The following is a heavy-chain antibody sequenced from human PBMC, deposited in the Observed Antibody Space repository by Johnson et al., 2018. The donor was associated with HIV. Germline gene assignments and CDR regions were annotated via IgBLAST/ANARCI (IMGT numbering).Heavy chain of an antibody. Sequence: VQLVESGGGLVQSGRSLKLSCAASGFTFDDYAMHWVRQTPGKGLEWVSGISWNSGSMGYADSVKGRFTISRDNAKNSLYLQMNSLRGEDTALYCCAKGGGYGEDDAFDIWGQGAMVTVSS. CDR3: AKGGGYGEDDAFDI. V-gene: IGHV3-9*01. J-gene: IGHJ3*02. D-gene: IGHD3-22*01. CDR2: ISWNSGSM. CDR1: GFTFDDYA.